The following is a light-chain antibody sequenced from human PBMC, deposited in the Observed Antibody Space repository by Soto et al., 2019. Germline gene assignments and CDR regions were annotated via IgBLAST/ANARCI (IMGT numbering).Light chain of an antibody. Sequence: DIQMTQSPSTLSASVGDRVTITCRASQSVSRGLAWYQQKPGKAPKLLIYKASTLESGVPSRFSGSGSGTEFTLAISSLQPDNSATYYCQQYIAKWTFGQGTKV. CDR2: KAS. J-gene: IGKJ1*01. CDR3: QQYIAKWT. CDR1: QSVSRG. V-gene: IGKV1-5*03.